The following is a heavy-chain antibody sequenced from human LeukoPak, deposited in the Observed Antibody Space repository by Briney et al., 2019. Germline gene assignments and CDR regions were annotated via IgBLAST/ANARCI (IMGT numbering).Heavy chain of an antibody. Sequence: GASVKVSCKASGYTFTGYYIHWVRQAPGQGLEWMGWINPNSGGTNYAQKFQGGVTMTRDTSISTAYMELSRLRSDDTAVYYCARDKSDLVGATTLDYWSQGTLVTVSS. CDR1: GYTFTGYY. J-gene: IGHJ4*02. D-gene: IGHD1-26*01. V-gene: IGHV1-2*02. CDR2: INPNSGGT. CDR3: ARDKSDLVGATTLDY.